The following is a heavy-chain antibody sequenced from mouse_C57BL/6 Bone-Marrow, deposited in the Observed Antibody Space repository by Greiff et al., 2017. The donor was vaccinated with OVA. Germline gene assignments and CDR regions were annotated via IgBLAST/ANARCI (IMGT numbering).Heavy chain of an antibody. CDR1: GFTFNTYA. J-gene: IGHJ3*01. Sequence: EVKLMESGGGLVQPKGSLKLSCAASGFTFNTYAMHWVRQAPGTGLEWVARLSSKSSNYATYYADSVKDRFSISRDDSQSMLYLQMNNLKTEDTAMYYCVREVYYSNYGSYWGQGTLVTVSA. D-gene: IGHD2-5*01. V-gene: IGHV10-3*01. CDR2: LSSKSSNYAT. CDR3: VREVYYSNYGSY.